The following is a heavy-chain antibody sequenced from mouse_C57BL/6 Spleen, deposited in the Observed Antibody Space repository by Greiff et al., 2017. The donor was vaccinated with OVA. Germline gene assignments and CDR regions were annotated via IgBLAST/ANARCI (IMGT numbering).Heavy chain of an antibody. Sequence: EVNVVESGGGLVQPGGSMKLSCVASGFTFSNYWMNWVRQSPEKGLEWVAQIRLKSDNYATHYAESVKGRFTISRDDSKSSVDLQMNNLRSEDTGIYYCTGCDGYYLAYWGQGTLVTVSA. D-gene: IGHD2-3*01. CDR2: IRLKSDNYAT. CDR1: GFTFSNYW. V-gene: IGHV6-3*01. CDR3: TGCDGYYLAY. J-gene: IGHJ3*01.